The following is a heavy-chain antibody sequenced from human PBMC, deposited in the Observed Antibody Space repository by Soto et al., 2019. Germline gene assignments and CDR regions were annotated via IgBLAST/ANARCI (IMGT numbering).Heavy chain of an antibody. CDR3: AADASYDSSGYYSGRPQPRLPYYYYGMDV. CDR2: ICGGICNT. D-gene: IGHD3-22*01. Sequence: TPVKVSCKASGFTFTSSAVQWVRRARVQLLELIVWICGGICNTNYAQKFQERVTITRDMSTSTAYMELSSLRSEDTAVYYCAADASYDSSGYYSGRPQPRLPYYYYGMDVWGQGNTVTVSS. CDR1: GFTFTSSA. J-gene: IGHJ6*02. V-gene: IGHV1-58*01.